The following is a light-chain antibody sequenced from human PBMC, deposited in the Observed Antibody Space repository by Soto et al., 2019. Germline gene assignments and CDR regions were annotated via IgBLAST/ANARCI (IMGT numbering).Light chain of an antibody. J-gene: IGKJ3*01. Sequence: EIVLTQSPGTLSLSPGERATLSCRASQTISSSFFAWYQQKPGQAPRLLIYRASRRAPGIPDRFSGSGSWTDFTLAISRLEPEDFAGYYCHQFGSSPLDTFGPGTKVEIK. CDR2: RAS. CDR1: QTISSSF. V-gene: IGKV3-20*01. CDR3: HQFGSSPLDT.